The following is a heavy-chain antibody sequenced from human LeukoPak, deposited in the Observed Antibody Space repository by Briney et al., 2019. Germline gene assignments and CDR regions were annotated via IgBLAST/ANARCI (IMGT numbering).Heavy chain of an antibody. CDR2: TTNTGNTI. J-gene: IGHJ4*02. V-gene: IGHV3-11*01. Sequence: GGSLTLSCAASGFTFSDYYMTWIRQAPGKGLEWVSYTTNTGNTIYYADSVKGRFTISRDNAKNSLYLQMNSLRVEDTAVYYCARGLLTGVRWGQGTLVTVSS. D-gene: IGHD7-27*01. CDR3: ARGLLTGVR. CDR1: GFTFSDYY.